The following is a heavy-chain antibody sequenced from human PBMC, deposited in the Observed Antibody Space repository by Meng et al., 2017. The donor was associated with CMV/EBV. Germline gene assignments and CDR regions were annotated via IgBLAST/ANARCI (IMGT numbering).Heavy chain of an antibody. Sequence: SETLSLTCPVYGGAFSGYYWSWIRQPPGKGLEWIGEINHSGSTNYNPSLKSRVTISVDTSKNQFSLKLSSVTAADTAVYYCARYGMGAPAFGDHYYYGMDVWGQGTTVTVSS. CDR1: GGAFSGYY. CDR2: INHSGST. CDR3: ARYGMGAPAFGDHYYYGMDV. V-gene: IGHV4-34*01. D-gene: IGHD2-2*01. J-gene: IGHJ6*02.